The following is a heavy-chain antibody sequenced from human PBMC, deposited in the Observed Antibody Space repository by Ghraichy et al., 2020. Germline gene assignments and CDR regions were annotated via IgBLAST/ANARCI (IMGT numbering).Heavy chain of an antibody. J-gene: IGHJ3*02. CDR3: ARHRCPFLDPCHI. D-gene: IGHD3-3*01. Sequence: GSLNISCVVSGDSVNSRNYYWAWIRQPPGKGLEWIGSIFYDGKTYYSPSLKSRVTISLDTSNNQFSLKMTSVTAAYTALYYCARHRCPFLDPCHIWVQGTMVTVSS. CDR2: IFYDGKT. V-gene: IGHV4-39*01. CDR1: GDSVNSRNYY.